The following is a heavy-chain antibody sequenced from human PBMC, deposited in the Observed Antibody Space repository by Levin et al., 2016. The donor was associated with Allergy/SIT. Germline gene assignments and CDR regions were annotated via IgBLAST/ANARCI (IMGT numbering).Heavy chain of an antibody. CDR1: GDSISSGGFF. CDR3: ARGYYGFWSGYYFLYGMDV. CDR2: IYYSGST. J-gene: IGHJ6*02. Sequence: SETLSLTCAVSGDSISSGGFFWSWIRQHPGKGLEWIGYIYYSGSTDYNPSLKSRVTISVDTSKNHFSLRLSSVTAADTAVYYCARGYYGFWSGYYFLYGMDVWGQGTTVTVSS. V-gene: IGHV4-31*11. D-gene: IGHD3-3*01.